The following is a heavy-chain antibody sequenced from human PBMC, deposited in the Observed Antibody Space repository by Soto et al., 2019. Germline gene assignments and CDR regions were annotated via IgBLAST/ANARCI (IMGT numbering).Heavy chain of an antibody. V-gene: IGHV1-8*01. D-gene: IGHD3-16*01. CDR2: MNPNSANT. CDR1: GYTFTSYD. Sequence: QVQLVQSGAEVKKPGASVKVSCKASGYTFTSYDINWVRQATGQGLEWMGWMNPNSANTGYAQKFQGRVPMTRNTSIRTAYMGLSRLRSEDTAGYYGAREGVRGMDVWGQGTTVTVSS. CDR3: AREGVRGMDV. J-gene: IGHJ6*02.